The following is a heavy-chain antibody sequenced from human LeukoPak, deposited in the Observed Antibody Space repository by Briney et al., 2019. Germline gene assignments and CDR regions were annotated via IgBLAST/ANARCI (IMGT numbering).Heavy chain of an antibody. V-gene: IGHV4-59*08. CDR2: IYYSGST. D-gene: IGHD1-26*01. J-gene: IGHJ3*02. CDR1: GGSISSYY. CDR3: ARRAGAWELLSDAFDI. Sequence: PSETLSLTCTVSGGSISSYYWSWIRQPPGKGLEWIGYIYYSGSTNYNPSLKSRVTISVDTSKNQFSLKLSSVTAADTAVYYCARRAGAWELLSDAFDIWGQGTMVTVSS.